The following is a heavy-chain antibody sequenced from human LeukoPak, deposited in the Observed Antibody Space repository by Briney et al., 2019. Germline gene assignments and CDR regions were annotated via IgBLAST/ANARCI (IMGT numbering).Heavy chain of an antibody. CDR3: RRVHGSGWGRGDY. CDR1: GGSFSGYY. V-gene: IGHV4-34*01. J-gene: IGHJ4*02. D-gene: IGHD6-19*01. CDR2: INHSGST. Sequence: SETLSLTCAVYGGSFSGYYWSWIRQPPGKGLEWIGEINHSGSTNYNPSLKSRVTISVDTSKNQFSLKLSSVTAADTAAYYCRRVHGSGWGRGDYWGQGTLVTVSS.